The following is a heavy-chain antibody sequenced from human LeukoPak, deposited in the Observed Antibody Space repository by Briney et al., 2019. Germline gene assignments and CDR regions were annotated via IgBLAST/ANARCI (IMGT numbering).Heavy chain of an antibody. CDR2: INTDGSST. J-gene: IGHJ4*02. Sequence: GGSLRLSCAASGFTFSSYWMHWVRQAPGKGLVWVSRINTDGSSTTYADSVKGRFTISRDNAKNTLYLQMNSLRAEDTAVYYCARAPLSGYSSSWLVSYWGQGTLVTVSS. V-gene: IGHV3-74*01. CDR1: GFTFSSYW. CDR3: ARAPLSGYSSSWLVSY. D-gene: IGHD6-13*01.